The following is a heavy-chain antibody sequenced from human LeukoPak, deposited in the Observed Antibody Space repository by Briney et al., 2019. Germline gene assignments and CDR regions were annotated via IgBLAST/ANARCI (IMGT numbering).Heavy chain of an antibody. D-gene: IGHD4-23*01. Sequence: GGSLRLSCAASGFTFSSYWMHWVRQAPGKGLVWVSRINTDGSSTSYADSVKGRFTISRDNAKNTLYLQMNSLRAEDTAMYYCARVDYGGNFDYWGQGTLVTVSS. CDR1: GFTFSSYW. CDR3: ARVDYGGNFDY. CDR2: INTDGSST. V-gene: IGHV3-74*01. J-gene: IGHJ4*02.